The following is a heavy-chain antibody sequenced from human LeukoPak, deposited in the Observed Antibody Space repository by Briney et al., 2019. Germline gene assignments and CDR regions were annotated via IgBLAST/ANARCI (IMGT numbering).Heavy chain of an antibody. CDR2: TYYRSKWYN. CDR1: GDSVSSNSAA. J-gene: IGHJ4*02. Sequence: SQTLSLTCAISGDSVSSNSAAWNWIRQSPSRGLEWLGRTYYRSKWYNDYAVSVKSRITINPDTSKNQFSLQLSSVTAADTAVYYCASMSTTVGNFDYWGQGTLVTVSS. D-gene: IGHD4-23*01. V-gene: IGHV6-1*01. CDR3: ASMSTTVGNFDY.